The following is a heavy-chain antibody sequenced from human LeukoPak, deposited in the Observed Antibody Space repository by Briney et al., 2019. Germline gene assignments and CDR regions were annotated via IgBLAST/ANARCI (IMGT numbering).Heavy chain of an antibody. D-gene: IGHD2-2*01. CDR2: IYPGDSDT. J-gene: IGHJ5*02. Sequence: GESLKISCKGSGYSFTSYWIGWVRQMPGKGLEWMGIIYPGDSDTRYSPSFQGQVTISADKSISTAYLQWSSLKASDTAMYYCARLFYRFNHQLLRREESWFDPWGQGTLVTVSS. CDR1: GYSFTSYW. CDR3: ARLFYRFNHQLLRREESWFDP. V-gene: IGHV5-51*01.